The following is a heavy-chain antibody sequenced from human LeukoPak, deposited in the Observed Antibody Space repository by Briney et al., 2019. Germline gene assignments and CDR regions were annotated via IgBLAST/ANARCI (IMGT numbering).Heavy chain of an antibody. J-gene: IGHJ4*02. Sequence: GASVKVSCKASGYTFTSYGINWVRQAPGQGLEWMGWISAYTGNTNYAQKFQGRVTMTRDTSISTAYMELSRLRSDDTAVYYCARGDEPIDYWGQGTLVTVSS. V-gene: IGHV1-18*01. CDR1: GYTFTSYG. CDR2: ISAYTGNT. CDR3: ARGDEPIDY. D-gene: IGHD1-14*01.